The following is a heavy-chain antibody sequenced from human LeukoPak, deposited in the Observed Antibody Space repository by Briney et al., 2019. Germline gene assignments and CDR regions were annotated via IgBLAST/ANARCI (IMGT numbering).Heavy chain of an antibody. D-gene: IGHD3-22*01. J-gene: IGHJ4*02. V-gene: IGHV1-2*02. CDR2: INPNSGGT. Sequence: GASVKVSCKASGYTFTGYYMHWVRQAPGQGLEWMGWINPNSGGTNYAQKFQGRVTMTRDTSTSTAYMELSRLRSDDTAVYYCAREGYYDNSGYYPLDYWGQGTLVTVSS. CDR1: GYTFTGYY. CDR3: AREGYYDNSGYYPLDY.